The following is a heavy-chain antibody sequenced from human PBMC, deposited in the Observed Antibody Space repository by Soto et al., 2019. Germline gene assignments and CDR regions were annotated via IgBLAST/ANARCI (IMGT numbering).Heavy chain of an antibody. J-gene: IGHJ3*02. V-gene: IGHV4-30-2*01. CDR1: GGSISSGGYS. CDR2: IYHSGST. Sequence: SETLSLTCAVSGGSISSGGYSWSWIRQPPGKGLEWTGYIYHSGSTYYNPSLKSRVTISVDRSKNQFSLKLSSVTAADTAVYYCARGMYYDSSGYPIWGQGTMVTVAS. D-gene: IGHD3-22*01. CDR3: ARGMYYDSSGYPI.